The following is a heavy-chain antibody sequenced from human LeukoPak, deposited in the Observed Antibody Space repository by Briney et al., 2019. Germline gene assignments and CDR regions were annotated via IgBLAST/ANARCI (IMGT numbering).Heavy chain of an antibody. J-gene: IGHJ4*02. Sequence: GGSLRLSCAASGFTSSSYAMHWVRQAPGKGLEWVAVISYDGSNKYYADSVKGRFTTSRDNSKNTLYLQMNSLRAEDTAVYYCARSGGDYENYSDYWGQGTLVTVSS. CDR2: ISYDGSNK. CDR3: ARSGGDYENYSDY. CDR1: GFTSSSYA. V-gene: IGHV3-30-3*01. D-gene: IGHD4-17*01.